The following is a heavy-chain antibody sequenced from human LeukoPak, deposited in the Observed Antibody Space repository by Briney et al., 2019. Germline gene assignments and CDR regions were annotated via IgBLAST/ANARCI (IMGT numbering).Heavy chain of an antibody. CDR2: IYYSGST. CDR1: GGSISSSSYY. CDR3: ARHSEKLGATVY. Sequence: SETLSLTCTVSGGSISSSSYYWGWIRQPPGKGLEWIGSIYYSGSTYYNPSLKSRVSISVDTSENQFSLKLSSVTAADTAVYYCARHSEKLGATVYWGQGTLVTVSS. V-gene: IGHV4-39*01. J-gene: IGHJ4*02. D-gene: IGHD1-26*01.